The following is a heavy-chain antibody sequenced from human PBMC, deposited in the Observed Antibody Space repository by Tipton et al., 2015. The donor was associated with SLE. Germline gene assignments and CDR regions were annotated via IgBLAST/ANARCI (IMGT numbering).Heavy chain of an antibody. J-gene: IGHJ4*02. CDR1: GYSFSSYS. D-gene: IGHD6-19*01. CDR3: ATSGYSSDWPFDY. Sequence: VQLVQSGAEVKKPGESLKVSCKGSGYSFSSYSIGWVRQMPGKGLEWMGVVSPADSDTRYSPSFQGQVTISADKSVSTAYLQWSSLKASDTAMYYCATSGYSSDWPFDYWGQGTLVTVSS. V-gene: IGHV5-51*03. CDR2: VSPADSDT.